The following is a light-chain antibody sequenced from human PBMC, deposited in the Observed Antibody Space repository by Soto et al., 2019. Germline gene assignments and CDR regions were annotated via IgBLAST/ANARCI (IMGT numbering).Light chain of an antibody. CDR3: SSYTTSNTRQIV. Sequence: SALTQPASVSGSPGQSITISCTGTSSDVGGYNYVSWYQHHPGKAPKLIIYDVTNRPSGVSNPFSGSKSGNTASLTISGLQPEDEADYYCSSYTTSNTRQIVFGTGTKATVL. V-gene: IGLV2-14*03. CDR1: SSDVGGYNY. CDR2: DVT. J-gene: IGLJ1*01.